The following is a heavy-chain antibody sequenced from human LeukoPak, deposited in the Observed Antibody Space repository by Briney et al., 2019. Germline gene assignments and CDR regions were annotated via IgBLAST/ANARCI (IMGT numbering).Heavy chain of an antibody. J-gene: IGHJ5*02. Sequence: GGSLRLSCTASGFSFSGHWMHWARQLPGKGLVWVSRISPTGSTTSYADSVKGRFTISRDNSKNTLYLQMNSLRAEDTAVYYCARDRGDNWFDPWGQGTLVTVSS. CDR1: GFSFSGHW. D-gene: IGHD3-16*01. CDR3: ARDRGDNWFDP. CDR2: ISPTGSTT. V-gene: IGHV3-74*01.